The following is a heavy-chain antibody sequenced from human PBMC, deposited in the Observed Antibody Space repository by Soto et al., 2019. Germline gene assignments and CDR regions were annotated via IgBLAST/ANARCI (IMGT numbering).Heavy chain of an antibody. V-gene: IGHV4-59*08. Sequence: QVQLQESGPGLVKPSETLSLTCAVSGGSIINYYWSWIRQPPGKGLEWIGYIYYSGSTNYNTSLKSGVTISVDTSMNQFHLNVSYVSATDRAGYYCARRDNSGWNYFDSWGQGILVTVSS. CDR3: ARRDNSGWNYFDS. CDR2: IYYSGST. J-gene: IGHJ4*02. D-gene: IGHD5-12*01. CDR1: GGSIINYY.